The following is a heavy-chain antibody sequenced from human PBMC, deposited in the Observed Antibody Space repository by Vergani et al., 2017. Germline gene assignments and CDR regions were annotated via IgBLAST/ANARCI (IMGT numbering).Heavy chain of an antibody. Sequence: QVQLQESGPGLVKPSETLSLTCTVSGGSISSHYWSWIRQPPGKGLEWIGYIYYSGSTNYNPSLKSRVTISVDTSKNQFSLKLSSVTAADTAVYYCARRFGTAETLFDYWGQGTLVTVSS. D-gene: IGHD3-10*01. CDR2: IYYSGST. J-gene: IGHJ4*02. V-gene: IGHV4-59*11. CDR1: GGSISSHY. CDR3: ARRFGTAETLFDY.